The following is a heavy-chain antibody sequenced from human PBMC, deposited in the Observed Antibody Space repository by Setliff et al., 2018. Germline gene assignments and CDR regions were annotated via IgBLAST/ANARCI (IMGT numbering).Heavy chain of an antibody. CDR1: GGSFSSFY. D-gene: IGHD3-10*01. Sequence: SETLSLTCAVYGGSFSSFYWSWIRQPPGKGLEWIAEINHSGSTNYNPSLKSRVTISVDTSKNQFSLRLTSVTAADTAVYFCARERSVVQGVFFRSHGLDVWGQGTTVTVSS. J-gene: IGHJ6*02. CDR3: ARERSVVQGVFFRSHGLDV. CDR2: INHSGST. V-gene: IGHV4-34*01.